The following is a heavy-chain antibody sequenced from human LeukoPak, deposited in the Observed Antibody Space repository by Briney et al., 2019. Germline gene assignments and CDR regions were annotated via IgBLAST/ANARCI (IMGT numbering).Heavy chain of an antibody. J-gene: IGHJ4*02. Sequence: PGGSLRLSCAASGFTFSSYGMHWVRQAPGKGLEWVAFIRYDGSNKYYADSVKGRFTISRDNSKNTLYLQMNSLRAEDTAVFFRQKTAYEILTGYFNWGQGTLVTVSS. D-gene: IGHD3-9*01. CDR3: QKTAYEILTGYFN. CDR2: IRYDGSNK. CDR1: GFTFSSYG. V-gene: IGHV3-30*02.